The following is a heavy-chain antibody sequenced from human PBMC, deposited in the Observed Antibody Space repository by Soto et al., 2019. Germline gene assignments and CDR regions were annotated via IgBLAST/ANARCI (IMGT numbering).Heavy chain of an antibody. CDR1: GGSFSSYA. D-gene: IGHD3-16*01. J-gene: IGHJ3*02. Sequence: QVQLVQSGAEVKKPGSSVKVSCNASGGSFSSYAISWARQAPGQGLERMGGIIPIFGTANYAQKFQGRVTITADESTSTAYMELSSLRSEDTAVYYFARVRFGEWERKSAFDIWGQGTMVTVSS. CDR2: IIPIFGTA. CDR3: ARVRFGEWERKSAFDI. V-gene: IGHV1-69*01.